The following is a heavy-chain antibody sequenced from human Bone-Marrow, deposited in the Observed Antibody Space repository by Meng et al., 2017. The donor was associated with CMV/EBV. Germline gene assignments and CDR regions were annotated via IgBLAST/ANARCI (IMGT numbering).Heavy chain of an antibody. Sequence: ASVKVSCKASGYTFTSYYRHWVRQAPGQGLEWMGIINPSGGSTSYAQKFQGRVTMTRDTSTSTVYMELRSLRSDDTAVYYCARDLSFRDDILTGFVMSDPWGQGTLVTVSS. CDR1: GYTFTSYY. V-gene: IGHV1-46*01. D-gene: IGHD3-9*01. CDR3: ARDLSFRDDILTGFVMSDP. CDR2: INPSGGST. J-gene: IGHJ5*02.